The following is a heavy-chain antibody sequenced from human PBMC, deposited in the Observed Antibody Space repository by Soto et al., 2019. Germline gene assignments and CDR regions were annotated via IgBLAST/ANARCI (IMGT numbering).Heavy chain of an antibody. CDR2: ISSSGRYI. V-gene: IGHV3-21*01. Sequence: EVQLVESGGGLVKPGGSLRLSCAASGFTFSSYSMNWVRQAPGKGLEWVSSISSSGRYIYYADSVKGRFTISRDNAGKSLYLHMNSLGAEDTAVYYCARDLSSSESLYDFWGQGTRVTVSS. D-gene: IGHD6-6*01. CDR3: ARDLSSSESLYDF. CDR1: GFTFSSYS. J-gene: IGHJ4*02.